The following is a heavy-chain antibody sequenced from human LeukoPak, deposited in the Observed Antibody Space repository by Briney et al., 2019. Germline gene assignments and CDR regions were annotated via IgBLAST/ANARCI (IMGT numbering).Heavy chain of an antibody. Sequence: GGSLRLSCAASGFTFSGSAMHWGRQASGKGLEWVGRIRSKANSYATAYAASVKGRFTISRDDSKNTAYLQMNSLKTEDTAVYYCTLVVGPAAKIDYWGQGTLVTVSS. CDR1: GFTFSGSA. CDR3: TLVVGPAAKIDY. J-gene: IGHJ4*02. D-gene: IGHD2-15*01. V-gene: IGHV3-73*01. CDR2: IRSKANSYAT.